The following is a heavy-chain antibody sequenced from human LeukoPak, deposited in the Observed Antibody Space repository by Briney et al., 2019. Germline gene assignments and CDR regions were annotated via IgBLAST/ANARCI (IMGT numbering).Heavy chain of an antibody. V-gene: IGHV4-59*11. CDR1: GGSISSHY. Sequence: PSEPLSLTCTVSGGSISSHYWSWIRQPPGKGLEWIGYIYYSGSTNYNPSLKSRVTISVDTSKNQFSLKLSSVTAADTAVYYCARDKSYYDSSGYYSWFDPWGQGTLVTVSS. CDR2: IYYSGST. D-gene: IGHD3-22*01. J-gene: IGHJ5*02. CDR3: ARDKSYYDSSGYYSWFDP.